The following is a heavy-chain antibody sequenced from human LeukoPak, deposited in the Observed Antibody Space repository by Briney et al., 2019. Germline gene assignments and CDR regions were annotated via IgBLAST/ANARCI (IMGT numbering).Heavy chain of an antibody. CDR3: ARAISGGSPITASDY. CDR2: INPNSDFT. D-gene: IGHD2-15*01. V-gene: IGHV1-2*02. CDR1: GYTFSSYG. J-gene: IGHJ4*02. Sequence: ASVKVSCKASGYTFSSYGMTWVRQAPGQGLEWMGWINPNSDFTNFAQNFQGRVTMTSDTSISTAYMELSRLRSDDTAVYYCARAISGGSPITASDYWGQGTLVTVSS.